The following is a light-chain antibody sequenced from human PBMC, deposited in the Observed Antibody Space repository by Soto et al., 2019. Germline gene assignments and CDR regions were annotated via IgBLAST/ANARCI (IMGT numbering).Light chain of an antibody. J-gene: IGKJ1*01. CDR1: QSVSSN. V-gene: IGKV3-15*01. CDR2: GAY. CDR3: QQYNNWTWT. Sequence: EIVMTQSPATLSVSPGERATLSCRASQSVSSNLAWYQQKPGQAPRLLIYGAYTRANGIPARFSGSGSGTEFTLTISSLQSEDFAVYYCQQYNNWTWTFGQGTKVEIK.